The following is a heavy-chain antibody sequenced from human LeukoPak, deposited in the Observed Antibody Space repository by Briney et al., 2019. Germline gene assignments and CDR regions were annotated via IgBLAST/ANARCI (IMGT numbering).Heavy chain of an antibody. J-gene: IGHJ5*02. CDR3: ARSIPGALMVRGVIGWFDP. V-gene: IGHV1-46*01. Sequence: ASVKVSFKASGYTFTSYYMHWVRQAPGQGLEWMGIINPSGGSTSYAQKFQGRVTMTRDTSTSTVYMELSSLRSEDTAVYYCARSIPGALMVRGVIGWFDPWGQGTLVTVSS. CDR1: GYTFTSYY. CDR2: INPSGGST. D-gene: IGHD3-10*01.